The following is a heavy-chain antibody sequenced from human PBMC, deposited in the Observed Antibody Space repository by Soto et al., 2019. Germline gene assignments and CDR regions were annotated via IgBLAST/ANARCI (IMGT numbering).Heavy chain of an antibody. CDR3: TTDWGFFFGDYSSSGYGGYYYNGRDV. CDR1: GFTFSNAW. D-gene: IGHD6-13*01. V-gene: IGHV3-15*07. J-gene: IGHJ6*02. CDR2: IKSKTDGGTT. Sequence: GGSLRLSCAASGFTFSNAWMNWVRQAPGKGLEWVGRIKSKTDGGTTDYAAPVKGRFTISRVDSKNTLYLQMNSLKTDDTAMKYCTTDWGFFFGDYSSSGYGGYYYNGRDVGGQGTTATVP.